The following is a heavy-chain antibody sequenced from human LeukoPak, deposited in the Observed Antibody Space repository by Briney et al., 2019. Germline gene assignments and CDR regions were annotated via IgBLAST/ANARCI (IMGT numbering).Heavy chain of an antibody. J-gene: IGHJ6*02. D-gene: IGHD2-8*01. CDR2: INPNSGGT. V-gene: IGHV1-2*06. CDR3: ARDRFRNLLMVYANSYGMDV. CDR1: GYTFTGYH. Sequence: ASVKVSCKTSGYTFTGYHMYWVRQAPGQGLEWMGRINPNSGGTNYAQKFQGRVTMTRDTSISTAYMELSRLRSDDTAVYCCARDRFRNLLMVYANSYGMDVWGQGTTVTVSS.